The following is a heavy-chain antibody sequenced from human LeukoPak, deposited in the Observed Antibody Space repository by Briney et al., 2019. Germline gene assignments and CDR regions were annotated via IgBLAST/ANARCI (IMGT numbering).Heavy chain of an antibody. V-gene: IGHV4-30-4*01. Sequence: SETLSLTCSVSGGSISSGDYYWSWIRQPPGKGLGWIGYIYYSGSTYYNPSLKSGVTISLDTSKSQFSLKLSSVTAADTADYYCARDGRYCSSTNCPTKGVDWGQGTLVTVSS. CDR2: IYYSGST. CDR3: ARDGRYCSSTNCPTKGVD. CDR1: GGSISSGDYY. D-gene: IGHD2-2*01. J-gene: IGHJ4*02.